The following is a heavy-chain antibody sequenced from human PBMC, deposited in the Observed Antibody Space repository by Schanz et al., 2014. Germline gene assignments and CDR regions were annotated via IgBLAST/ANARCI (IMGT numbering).Heavy chain of an antibody. D-gene: IGHD5-18*01. CDR1: GYTFTSHG. CDR2: ITAYNGDT. Sequence: QVQLVQSGAEVKKPGSSVKVSCKASGYTFTSHGISWVRQAPGQGLEWMGWITAYNGDTNYTQKFQGRVTMTIDPYTSTSYMELTSLRFDDTAVYYCARGGYSYALSAFDIWGQGTILTVSS. J-gene: IGHJ3*02. V-gene: IGHV1-18*01. CDR3: ARGGYSYALSAFDI.